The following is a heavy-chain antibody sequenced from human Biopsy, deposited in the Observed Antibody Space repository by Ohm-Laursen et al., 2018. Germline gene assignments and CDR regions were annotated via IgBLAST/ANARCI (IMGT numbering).Heavy chain of an antibody. D-gene: IGHD6-19*01. CDR3: ARTPGVAVAGRFFDL. CDR2: IYSTGRSS. CDR1: GGSVDDYF. J-gene: IGHJ2*01. V-gene: IGHV4-4*07. Sequence: GTLSLTCSVSGGSVDDYFWNWIRQPSGKGLEWIGRIYSTGRSSAYHPSFQSRVTMSLDTSNKQFSLKLTSVTAADTAVYYCARTPGVAVAGRFFDLWGRGTLVTVSS.